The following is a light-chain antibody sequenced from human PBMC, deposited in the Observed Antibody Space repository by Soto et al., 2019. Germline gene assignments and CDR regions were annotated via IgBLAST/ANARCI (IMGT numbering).Light chain of an antibody. J-gene: IGKJ1*01. V-gene: IGKV3-11*01. CDR3: QQRSNWPPT. CDR1: QSVSSY. Sequence: EIVLTQSPATLSLSPGERATLSCRASQSVSSYLAWYQQKPGQAPRLLIYDASNRATGIPARFSGSGSGTAFTLLISSLEPEDFAVYYCQQRSNWPPTFGQGTKVEIK. CDR2: DAS.